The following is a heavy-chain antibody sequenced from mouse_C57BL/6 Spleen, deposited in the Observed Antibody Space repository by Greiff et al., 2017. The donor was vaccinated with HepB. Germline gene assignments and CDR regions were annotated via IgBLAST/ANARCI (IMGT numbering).Heavy chain of an antibody. J-gene: IGHJ1*03. CDR2: IDPSDSYT. D-gene: IGHD1-1*01. Sequence: QVQLKQSGAELVMPGASVKLSCKASGYTFTSYWMHWVKQRPGQGLEWIGEIDPSDSYTNYNQKFKGKSTLTVDKSSSTAYMQLSSLTSEDSAVYYCARRGEGYYGSSLYCYFDVWGTGTTVTVSS. CDR3: ARRGEGYYGSSLYCYFDV. CDR1: GYTFTSYW. V-gene: IGHV1-69*01.